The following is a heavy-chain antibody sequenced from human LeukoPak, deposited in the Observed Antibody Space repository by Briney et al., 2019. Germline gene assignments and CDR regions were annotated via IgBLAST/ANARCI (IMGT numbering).Heavy chain of an antibody. CDR3: ARSRLRDDAFDI. V-gene: IGHV1-46*01. J-gene: IGHJ3*02. CDR2: INPSGGST. Sequence: ASVKVSCKASGYTFTGYYLHWVRQAPGHGLEWMAIINPSGGSTSYAQKFQGRVTMTRDTSTSAVYMELSSLRSEDTAVYYCARSRLRDDAFDIWGQGTMVTVSS. D-gene: IGHD2-21*02. CDR1: GYTFTGYY.